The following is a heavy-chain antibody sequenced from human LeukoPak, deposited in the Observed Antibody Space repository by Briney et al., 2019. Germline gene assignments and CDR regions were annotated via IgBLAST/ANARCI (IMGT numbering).Heavy chain of an antibody. CDR1: GGTFSNSA. D-gene: IGHD3-16*01. J-gene: IGHJ4*02. Sequence: SVTVSCKASGGTFSNSAINWVRQAPGQGLGWLGRIIPIAAIPNYAQRFRGRLTITADKATSTAFMELNSLRSEDTAVYYCASDNEIWGSAWRGYFAHWGQGALVTVSS. V-gene: IGHV1-69*04. CDR2: IIPIAAIP. CDR3: ASDNEIWGSAWRGYFAH.